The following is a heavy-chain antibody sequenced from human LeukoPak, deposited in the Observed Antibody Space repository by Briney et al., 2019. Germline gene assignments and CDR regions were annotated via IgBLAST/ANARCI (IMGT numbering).Heavy chain of an antibody. V-gene: IGHV3-20*04. CDR2: INGNGSIS. Sequence: GGSLRLSRAASGFTFDDYVMSCVRQAPRKGLEWGSGINGNGSISGYADSVKGRFTISRDNAKNSLYLKMNSLRADDTALYYCARVRNGYSYDAFDIWGQGTMVTDSS. D-gene: IGHD5-24*01. J-gene: IGHJ3*02. CDR3: ARVRNGYSYDAFDI. CDR1: GFTFDDYV.